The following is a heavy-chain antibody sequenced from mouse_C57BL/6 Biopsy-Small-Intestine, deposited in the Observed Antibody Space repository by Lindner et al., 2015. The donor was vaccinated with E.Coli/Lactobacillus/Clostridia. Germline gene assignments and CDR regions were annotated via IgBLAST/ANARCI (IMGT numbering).Heavy chain of an antibody. CDR1: GFTFSDYG. Sequence: VQLQESGGGVSEAWGSLNLSCAASGFTFSDYGMHWVRQAPEKGLEWVAYITSVSNTIYYADTVKGRFTISRDNAKNTLFLQMTSLRSEDTAMYYCTREDYGSTYGWYFDVWGTGTTVTVSS. V-gene: IGHV5-17*01. D-gene: IGHD1-1*01. J-gene: IGHJ1*03. CDR3: TREDYGSTYGWYFDV. CDR2: ITSVSNTI.